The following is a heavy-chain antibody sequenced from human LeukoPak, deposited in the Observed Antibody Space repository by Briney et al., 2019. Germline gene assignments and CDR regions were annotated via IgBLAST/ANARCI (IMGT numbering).Heavy chain of an antibody. J-gene: IGHJ4*02. D-gene: IGHD3-22*01. V-gene: IGHV5-51*01. CDR1: GYSFTSYW. CDR2: IYPGDSDT. CDR3: AGPYDSSGYYYGYFDY. Sequence: GESLKISCKGSGYSFTSYWIGWVRQMPGKGLEWMGIIYPGDSDTRYSPSFQGQVTISADKSISTAYLQWSSLKASDTAMYYCAGPYDSSGYYYGYFDYWGQGTLVTVSS.